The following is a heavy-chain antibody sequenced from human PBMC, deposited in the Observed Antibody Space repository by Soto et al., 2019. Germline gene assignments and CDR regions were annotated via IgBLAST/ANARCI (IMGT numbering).Heavy chain of an antibody. J-gene: IGHJ4*02. V-gene: IGHV1-18*01. Sequence: ASVKVSCKASGYTFNSYGVSWVRQAPGQGLEWMGWISVYNGNTNYAQKVQGRVTMNTDTSKNTLYLQMNSLRVEDTAVYYCAREYDTSGYILKYWGQGTLVTVSS. CDR3: AREYDTSGYILKY. CDR1: GYTFNSYG. CDR2: ISVYNGNT. D-gene: IGHD3-22*01.